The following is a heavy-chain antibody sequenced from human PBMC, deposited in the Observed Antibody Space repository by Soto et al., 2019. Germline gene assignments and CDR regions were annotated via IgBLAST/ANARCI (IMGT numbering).Heavy chain of an antibody. CDR2: ISYDGSNT. Sequence: PGGSLRLSCVASGFTFSSYGMHWARQAPGKGLEWVAIISYDGSNTYYADSVKGRFTISRDNSKNTLYLQMNSLRAEDTSVYYCAKEGGLSGSYYISSSYYFDYWGQGTLVTVSS. CDR3: AKEGGLSGSYYISSSYYFDY. J-gene: IGHJ4*02. D-gene: IGHD1-26*01. CDR1: GFTFSSYG. V-gene: IGHV3-30*18.